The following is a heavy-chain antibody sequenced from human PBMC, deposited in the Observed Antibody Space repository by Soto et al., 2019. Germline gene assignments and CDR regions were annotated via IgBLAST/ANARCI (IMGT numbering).Heavy chain of an antibody. CDR2: ITYDGSNK. Sequence: PGGSLRLSCAASGFSFSSYAMHWVRQAPGKGLEWVAVITYDGSNKYYADSVKGRFTISRDNFKNTLYLQMNSLRVEDTAVYYCAKSGIAVAGTFEWFDPCGQGTLLTVSS. J-gene: IGHJ5*02. CDR3: AKSGIAVAGTFEWFDP. CDR1: GFSFSSYA. D-gene: IGHD6-19*01. V-gene: IGHV3-30-3*02.